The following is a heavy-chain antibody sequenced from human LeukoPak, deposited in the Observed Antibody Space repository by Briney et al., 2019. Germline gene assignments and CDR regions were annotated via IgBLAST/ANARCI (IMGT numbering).Heavy chain of an antibody. J-gene: IGHJ4*02. CDR1: GFTFSSCA. Sequence: GGSLRLSCAASGFTFSSCAVHWVRKAPGKGLEWVAVISYDGTNKYYADSVKGRFTISRDNSKNTLYLQMNSLRAEDTALYYCARDGGSSWYFDYWGQGTLVTVSS. D-gene: IGHD6-13*01. CDR2: ISYDGTNK. CDR3: ARDGGSSWYFDY. V-gene: IGHV3-30-3*01.